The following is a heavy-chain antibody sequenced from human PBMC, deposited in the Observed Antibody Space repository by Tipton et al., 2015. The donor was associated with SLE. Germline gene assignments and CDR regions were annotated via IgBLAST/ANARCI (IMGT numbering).Heavy chain of an antibody. CDR2: IYYSGST. V-gene: IGHV4-59*01. J-gene: IGHJ6*03. Sequence: TLSLTCTVSSGSISSYYWSWIRQPPGKGLEWIGYIYYSGSTNYNPSLKSRVTISVDTSKNQFSLKLSSVTAADTAVYYCAREFRDGGSYHYYYYYMDVWGKGTTVTVSS. D-gene: IGHD1-26*01. CDR1: SGSISSYY. CDR3: AREFRDGGSYHYYYYYMDV.